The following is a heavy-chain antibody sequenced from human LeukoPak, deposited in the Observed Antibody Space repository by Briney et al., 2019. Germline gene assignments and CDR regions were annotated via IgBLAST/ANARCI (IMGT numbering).Heavy chain of an antibody. V-gene: IGHV3-30*02. D-gene: IGHD1-7*01. J-gene: IGHJ4*02. Sequence: PGGSLRLPCAASGFTFSSYSMNWIRQAPGMGLEWVTLILFDGVTKYTDSVKGRFTISRDNSKNMLYPQMNSLRPDDTAVYYCAKQAGTTAYFDSWGQGTLVTVSS. CDR1: GFTFSSYS. CDR3: AKQAGTTAYFDS. CDR2: ILFDGVTK.